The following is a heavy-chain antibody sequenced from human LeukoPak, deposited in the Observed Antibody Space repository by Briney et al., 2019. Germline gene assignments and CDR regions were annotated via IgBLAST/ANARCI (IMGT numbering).Heavy chain of an antibody. CDR3: ARDRMGTVMVPIDY. J-gene: IGHJ4*02. Sequence: PSETLSLTCTVSGGSISNYYWGWIRQPPGKGLEWIGSIYYSGSTYYNPSLKSRVTISVDTSKNQFSLKLRSVTAADTAVYYCARDRMGTVMVPIDYWGQGTLVTVSS. D-gene: IGHD5-18*01. V-gene: IGHV4-39*07. CDR1: GGSISNYY. CDR2: IYYSGST.